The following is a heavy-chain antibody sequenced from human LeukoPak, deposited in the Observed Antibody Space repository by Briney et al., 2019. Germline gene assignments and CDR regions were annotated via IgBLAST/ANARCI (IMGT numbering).Heavy chain of an antibody. D-gene: IGHD3-16*01. CDR3: ARIAVGGIFDY. V-gene: IGHV4-61*05. J-gene: IGHJ4*02. Sequence: PSETLSLTCTVSGGSISSSSYYWGWIRQPPGTGLEWIGYIYYSGSTNYNPSLKSRVTISVDTSKNQFSLKLSSVTAADTAVYYCARIAVGGIFDYWAQGTLVTVSS. CDR1: GGSISSSSYY. CDR2: IYYSGST.